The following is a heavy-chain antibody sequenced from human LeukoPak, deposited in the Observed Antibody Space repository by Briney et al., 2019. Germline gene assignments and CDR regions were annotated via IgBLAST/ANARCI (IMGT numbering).Heavy chain of an antibody. J-gene: IGHJ4*02. V-gene: IGHV1-2*02. D-gene: IGHD2-2*01. CDR3: ARAVVPAAHDY. Sequence: ASVKVSCKASGYTFTGYYIHWVRHWVRQAPGQGLEWMGWINPNNGGTNYAQKFLGRVTMTRDTSISTDYMELSRLRSDDTAVYYCARAVVPAAHDYWGQGTLVTVSS. CDR1: GYTFTGYY. CDR2: INPNNGGT.